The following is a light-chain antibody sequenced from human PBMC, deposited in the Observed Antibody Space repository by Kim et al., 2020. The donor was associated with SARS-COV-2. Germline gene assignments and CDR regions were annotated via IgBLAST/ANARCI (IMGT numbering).Light chain of an antibody. CDR2: GNS. V-gene: IGLV1-40*01. CDR1: SSNSGAGYD. J-gene: IGLJ3*02. Sequence: RVTTACTGRSSNSGAGYDVHGYQQLPGTAPKLLIYGNSNRPSGVPDRFSGSKSGTSASLAITGLQAEDEADYDCQSYDSSLSGWVFGGGTKLTVL. CDR3: QSYDSSLSGWV.